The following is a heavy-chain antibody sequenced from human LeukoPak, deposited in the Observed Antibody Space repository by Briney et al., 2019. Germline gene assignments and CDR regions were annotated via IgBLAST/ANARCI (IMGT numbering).Heavy chain of an antibody. CDR2: IYSTGST. D-gene: IGHD6-13*01. CDR3: ARQIASAGTAGFDF. Sequence: SETLSLTCTVSGGSISSYYWSWIRQPAGKGLEWMGRIYSTGSTNYNPSLKSRVTMSVDTSKNQFSLRLRSVTAANTAVYYCARQIASAGTAGFDFWGQGALVTVSS. J-gene: IGHJ4*02. V-gene: IGHV4-4*07. CDR1: GGSISSYY.